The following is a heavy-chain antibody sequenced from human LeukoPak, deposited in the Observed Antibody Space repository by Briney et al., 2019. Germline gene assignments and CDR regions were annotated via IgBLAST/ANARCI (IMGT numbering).Heavy chain of an antibody. Sequence: GESLQISCKGSGYSFTSYWIGWVRQMPGKGLEWMGIIYPGDSDTRYSPSFQGQVTISADKSISTAYLQWSSLKASDTAMYYCARPISIAVAGPYYFDYWGQRTLVTVSS. J-gene: IGHJ4*02. CDR3: ARPISIAVAGPYYFDY. CDR1: GYSFTSYW. V-gene: IGHV5-51*01. CDR2: IYPGDSDT. D-gene: IGHD6-19*01.